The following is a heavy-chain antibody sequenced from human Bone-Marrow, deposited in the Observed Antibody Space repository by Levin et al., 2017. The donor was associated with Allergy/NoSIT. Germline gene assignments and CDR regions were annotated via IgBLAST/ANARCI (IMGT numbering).Heavy chain of an antibody. Sequence: GESLKISCAASGFTFSSYGMHWVRQAPGKGLEWVAVISYDGSNKYYADSVKGRFTISRDNSKNTLYLQMNSLRAEDTAVYYCANLAAAGPGIAVAVHYWGQGTLVTVSS. D-gene: IGHD6-19*01. V-gene: IGHV3-30*18. CDR3: ANLAAAGPGIAVAVHY. J-gene: IGHJ4*02. CDR1: GFTFSSYG. CDR2: ISYDGSNK.